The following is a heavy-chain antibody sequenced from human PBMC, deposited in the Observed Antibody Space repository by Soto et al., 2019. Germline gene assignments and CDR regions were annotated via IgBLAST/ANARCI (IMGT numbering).Heavy chain of an antibody. D-gene: IGHD6-13*01. CDR1: GFTFSSCA. J-gene: IGHJ4*02. V-gene: IGHV3-30*18. CDR3: VKDRTGTWSFDS. Sequence: QVPLVESGGDVVQPGRSLRLSCAASGFTFSSCAMHWVRQAPGKGLEWVTFISYDGNRKYYLDSVKGRFTISRDDSKKTLSLQMSGLTTEDTAVYYCVKDRTGTWSFDSWGQGTLVTVSS. CDR2: ISYDGNRK.